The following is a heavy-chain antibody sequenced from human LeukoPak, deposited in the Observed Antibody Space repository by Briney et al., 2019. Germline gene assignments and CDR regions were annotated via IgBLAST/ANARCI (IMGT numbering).Heavy chain of an antibody. Sequence: PSETLSLTCIVSGGSIGSSSYYWGWIRQPPGKGLEWIGSIYYSGITCYNPSLKSRVTLSVDTSKNHFSLRLSSVTAADTAVYFCAGQHDYISYFGQAGYNEIDYWGQGTLVTVSS. J-gene: IGHJ4*02. CDR2: IYYSGIT. CDR1: GGSIGSSSYY. V-gene: IGHV4-39*01. CDR3: AGQHDYISYFGQAGYNEIDY. D-gene: IGHD5-24*01.